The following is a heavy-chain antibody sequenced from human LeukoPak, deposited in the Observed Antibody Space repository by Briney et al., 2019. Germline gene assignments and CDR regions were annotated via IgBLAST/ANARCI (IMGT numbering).Heavy chain of an antibody. CDR2: ISWNSGSI. D-gene: IGHD6-6*01. J-gene: IGHJ4*02. CDR3: AKDGIPAYSSSSHSYFDY. Sequence: GGSLRLSCAASGFTFDDYAMHWVRQAPGKGLEWVSGISWNSGSIGYADSVKGRFTISRDNAKNSLYLQMNSLRAEDTALYYCAKDGIPAYSSSSHSYFDYWGQGTLVTVSS. V-gene: IGHV3-9*01. CDR1: GFTFDDYA.